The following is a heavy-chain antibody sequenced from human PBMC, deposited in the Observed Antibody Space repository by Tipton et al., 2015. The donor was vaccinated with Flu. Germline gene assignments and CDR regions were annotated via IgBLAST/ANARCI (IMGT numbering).Heavy chain of an antibody. Sequence: SLRLSCAASKFSFSSYAMSWVRQDPGKGLEWVSSISGSGASTYYADSVKGRFTISRDNSKNTLFLQMNSLRAEDTALYYCATRQGGYSYVTPDYWGQGTLVTVSS. CDR3: ATRQGGYSYVTPDY. J-gene: IGHJ4*02. CDR2: ISGSGAST. D-gene: IGHD5-12*01. V-gene: IGHV3-23*01. CDR1: KFSFSSYA.